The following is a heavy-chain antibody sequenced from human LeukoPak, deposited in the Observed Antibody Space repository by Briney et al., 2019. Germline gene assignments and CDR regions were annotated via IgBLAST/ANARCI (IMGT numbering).Heavy chain of an antibody. V-gene: IGHV3-15*01. Sequence: GGTLRLSCGASGFTFSSYAMSWVRQAPGKGLEWVGRFKSKTDGGTTDYAAPVKGRFTISRDDSETTLYLQMNSLKTDDTAVYYCTAYGLDYWGQGTLVTVSS. J-gene: IGHJ4*02. CDR3: TAYGLDY. D-gene: IGHD3-10*01. CDR2: FKSKTDGGTT. CDR1: GFTFSSYA.